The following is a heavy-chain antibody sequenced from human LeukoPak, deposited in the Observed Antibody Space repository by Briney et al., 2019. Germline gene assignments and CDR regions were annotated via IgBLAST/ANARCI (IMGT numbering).Heavy chain of an antibody. V-gene: IGHV1-2*02. CDR3: ASQPYYFDSSGYYDY. CDR1: GYTFTGYY. CDR2: INPNTGGT. J-gene: IGHJ4*02. Sequence: ASVKVSCKGSGYTFTGYYMHWVRQAPGQGLEWMGWINPNTGGTNYAQKFQGRVTMTRDTSISTTYMELSRLRSDDTAVYYCASQPYYFDSSGYYDYWGQGTLVTVSS. D-gene: IGHD3-22*01.